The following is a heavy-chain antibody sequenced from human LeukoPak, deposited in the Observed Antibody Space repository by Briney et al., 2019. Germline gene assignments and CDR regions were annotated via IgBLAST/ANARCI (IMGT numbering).Heavy chain of an antibody. CDR1: GFTFSSYG. CDR2: ISYDGSNK. V-gene: IGHV3-30*18. Sequence: GGSLRLSCAASGFTFSSYGMHWVRQAPGKGLEWVAVISYDGSNKYYADSVKGRFTISRDNSKNTPYLQMNSLRAEDTAVYYCAKDPVSGSYYVGYSDYWGQGTLVTVSS. J-gene: IGHJ4*02. D-gene: IGHD1-26*01. CDR3: AKDPVSGSYYVGYSDY.